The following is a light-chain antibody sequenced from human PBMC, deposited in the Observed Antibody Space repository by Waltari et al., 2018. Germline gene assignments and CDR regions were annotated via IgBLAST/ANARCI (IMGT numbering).Light chain of an antibody. CDR3: SSYTSSSLYV. CDR2: DVS. J-gene: IGLJ1*01. V-gene: IGLV2-14*01. Sequence: QSALTQPASVSGSPGQPITISSTGTSSDVGGYNYVSWYQQHPGKAPKLMIYDVSKRPSGVSNRFSGSKSGNRASLTISGLQAEDAAEYYCSSYTSSSLYVFGTGTKVTVL. CDR1: SSDVGGYNY.